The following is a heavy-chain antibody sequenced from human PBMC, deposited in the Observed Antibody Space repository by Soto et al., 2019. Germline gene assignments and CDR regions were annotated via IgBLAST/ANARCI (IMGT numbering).Heavy chain of an antibody. CDR3: ARGRWLRSAFDY. J-gene: IGHJ4*02. V-gene: IGHV1-18*01. D-gene: IGHD5-12*01. Sequence: GASVKVSCKASGYTFTSYGISWVRQAPGQGLEWMGWITTDKGKTTYAQKFQGRVTMTTDTPTSTAYMELRSLRSDDTAVYYCARGRWLRSAFDYWGPGTLVTVSS. CDR1: GYTFTSYG. CDR2: ITTDKGKT.